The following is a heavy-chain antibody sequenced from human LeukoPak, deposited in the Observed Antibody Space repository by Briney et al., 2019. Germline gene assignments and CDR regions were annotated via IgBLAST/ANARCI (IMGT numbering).Heavy chain of an antibody. CDR1: GFTFSSYG. V-gene: IGHV3-30*02. CDR2: IRYDGSSK. J-gene: IGHJ4*02. D-gene: IGHD3-3*01. CDR3: AKDRAAWSGYSYPYFDY. Sequence: GGSLRLSCAACGFTFSSYGMHWVRQARDKGVEGVAFIRYDGSSKYCADSVKGRFTISRDNSKNTLSLQMNSLTAEDTAVYYCAKDRAAWSGYSYPYFDYWGQGTLVTVSS.